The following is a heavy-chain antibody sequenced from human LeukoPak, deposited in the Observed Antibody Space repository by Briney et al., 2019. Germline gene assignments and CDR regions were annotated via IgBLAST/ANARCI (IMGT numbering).Heavy chain of an antibody. Sequence: GGSLRLSCAASGFTFSSYSMNWVRQAPGKGLEWVAVIWYDGSNKYYADSVKGRFTISRDNSKNTLYLQMNSLRAEDTALYYCAKDLAGAGNLGFDYWGQGTLVTVSS. CDR2: IWYDGSNK. CDR3: AKDLAGAGNLGFDY. J-gene: IGHJ4*02. CDR1: GFTFSSYS. D-gene: IGHD4-23*01. V-gene: IGHV3-33*06.